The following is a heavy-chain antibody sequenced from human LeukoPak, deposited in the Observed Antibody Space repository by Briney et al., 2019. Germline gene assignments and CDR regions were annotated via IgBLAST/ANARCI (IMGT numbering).Heavy chain of an antibody. CDR2: MNPHSGIT. J-gene: IGHJ4*02. CDR1: GYTFTTYD. Sequence: GASVKVSCKASGYTFTTYDINWVRQATGQGLEWMGWMNPHSGITGYAQRFQSRVTITWDTSISTAYMELSSLRSEDTAVYYCTRGWDYWGQGTLVTVSS. V-gene: IGHV1-8*03. CDR3: TRGWDY.